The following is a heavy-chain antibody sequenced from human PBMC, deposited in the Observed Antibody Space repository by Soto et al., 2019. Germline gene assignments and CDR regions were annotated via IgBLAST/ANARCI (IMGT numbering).Heavy chain of an antibody. CDR3: ARAARYFPYYYGMDV. Sequence: PGGSLRLSCEASGFFFSDYGMHWVRQAPGKGLEWVAVISYDGTNKYYGDSAKGRFTISRDNSRNSLYLQMNSLRAGDTAVYYCARAARYFPYYYGMDVWGQGTTVTVSS. V-gene: IGHV3-30*03. CDR1: GFFFSDYG. J-gene: IGHJ6*02. D-gene: IGHD3-10*01. CDR2: ISYDGTNK.